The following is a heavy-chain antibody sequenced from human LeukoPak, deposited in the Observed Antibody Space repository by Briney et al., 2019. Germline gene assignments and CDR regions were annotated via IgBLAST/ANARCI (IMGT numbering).Heavy chain of an antibody. J-gene: IGHJ4*02. CDR2: IYYSGST. Sequence: SETLSLTCTVSGVSISSYYWSWIRQPPGKGLEWIGYIYYSGSTNYNPSLKSRVTISVDTSKNQFSLKLSSVTAADTAVYYCARGAGWCNYWGQGTLVTVSS. D-gene: IGHD6-19*01. V-gene: IGHV4-59*01. CDR3: ARGAGWCNY. CDR1: GVSISSYY.